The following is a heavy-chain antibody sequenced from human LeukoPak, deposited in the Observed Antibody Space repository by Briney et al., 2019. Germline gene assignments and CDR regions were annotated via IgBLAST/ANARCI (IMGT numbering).Heavy chain of an antibody. CDR1: GGAISSGSYY. J-gene: IGHJ4*02. D-gene: IGHD3-22*01. CDR3: ARSPAPDLNYYDTSGSYYFDH. CDR2: LYTSGST. Sequence: NPSETLSLTCTVSGGAISSGSYYWSWIRQPAGKGLEWIGRLYTSGSTNYSPSLKSRVTISVDASKNQFSLRLTSVTAADTAVYYCARSPAPDLNYYDTSGSYYFDHWGQGTLVTVSS. V-gene: IGHV4-61*02.